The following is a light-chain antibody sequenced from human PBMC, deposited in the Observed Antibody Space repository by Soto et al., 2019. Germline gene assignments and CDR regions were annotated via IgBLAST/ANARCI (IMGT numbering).Light chain of an antibody. J-gene: IGKJ4*01. CDR3: QQRSNWPPIT. Sequence: EIVLTQSPATLSLSPGERATLSCRASQRVSSYLAWYQQKPGQAPRLLIYDASNRATGIPARFSGSGSGTDFALTISSLDPEDFAVYSCQQRSNWPPITFGGGTKVEIK. CDR1: QRVSSY. V-gene: IGKV3-11*01. CDR2: DAS.